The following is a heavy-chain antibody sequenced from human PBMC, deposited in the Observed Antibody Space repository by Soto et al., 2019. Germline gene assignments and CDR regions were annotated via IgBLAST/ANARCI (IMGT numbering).Heavy chain of an antibody. CDR1: GDSVSSNSAA. CDR2: TYYRSKWYN. CDR3: AGMQEGALAY. J-gene: IGHJ4*02. D-gene: IGHD1-26*01. Sequence: PSQTLSLPCAISGDSVSSNSAAWNWIRQSPSRGLEWLGRTYYRSKWYNEYAVFVKSRITIKPDTSKNQFSLQLNSVIPEDTAVNYCAGMQEGALAYWGQGTLVTVSS. V-gene: IGHV6-1*01.